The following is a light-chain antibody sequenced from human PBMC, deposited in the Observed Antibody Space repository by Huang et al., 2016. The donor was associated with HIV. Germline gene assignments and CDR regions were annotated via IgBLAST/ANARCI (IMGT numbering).Light chain of an antibody. Sequence: EIMMTQSPATLSVSPGASATLSCRASQGVSSNLAWYQQRPGQAPRLLLYGASTRATGIPARFSGSGSGTEFTLTISGLQSEDFAVYYCQQYNNWPPYTFGQGTKLEIK. CDR2: GAS. J-gene: IGKJ2*01. CDR1: QGVSSN. CDR3: QQYNNWPPYT. V-gene: IGKV3-15*01.